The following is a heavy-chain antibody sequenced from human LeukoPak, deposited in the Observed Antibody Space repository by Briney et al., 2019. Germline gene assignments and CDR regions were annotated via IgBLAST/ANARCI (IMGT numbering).Heavy chain of an antibody. CDR2: IIPIFGTA. D-gene: IGHD4-23*01. Sequence: SVKVSCKASGGTFSSYAISWVRQAPGQGLEWMGRIIPIFGTANYAQKFQGRVTITADKSTSTAYMELSSLRSEDTAVYYCARKESVVTRSSPFDYWGQGTLVTVSS. J-gene: IGHJ4*02. CDR3: ARKESVVTRSSPFDY. V-gene: IGHV1-69*06. CDR1: GGTFSSYA.